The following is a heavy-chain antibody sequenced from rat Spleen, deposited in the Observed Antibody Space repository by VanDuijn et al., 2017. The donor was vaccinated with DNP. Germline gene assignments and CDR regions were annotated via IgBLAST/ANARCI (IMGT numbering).Heavy chain of an antibody. J-gene: IGHJ4*01. Sequence: EIQLQESGPGLVKPSQSLSLTCSVTGYTITSGYDWSWIRKFPGNKMEWMGYISYSGTTNHNPSLKSRISITRDTSKNQFFLQLNSLTTEDTATYYCARLRLEWEVRAMDAWGQGTSVTVSS. CDR2: ISYSGTT. CDR3: ARLRLEWEVRAMDA. D-gene: IGHD1-1*01. V-gene: IGHV3-4*01. CDR1: GYTITSGY.